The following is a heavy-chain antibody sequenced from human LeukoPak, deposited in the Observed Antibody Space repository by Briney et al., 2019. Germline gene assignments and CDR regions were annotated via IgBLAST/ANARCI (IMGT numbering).Heavy chain of an antibody. V-gene: IGHV1-2*02. CDR3: VREQQWLVSPTGGENWFDP. Sequence: ASVRVSCKASGYTFTGYYMHWVGQAPGQGREWMGWINPNSGGTNYAQKFQGRVTMTRDTSISKDYMELSRLRSDDTGVCYCVREQQWLVSPTGGENWFDPWGQGPLVSVSS. J-gene: IGHJ5*02. CDR1: GYTFTGYY. CDR2: INPNSGGT. D-gene: IGHD6-19*01.